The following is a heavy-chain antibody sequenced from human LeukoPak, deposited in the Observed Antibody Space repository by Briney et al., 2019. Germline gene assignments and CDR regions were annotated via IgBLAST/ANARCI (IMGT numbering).Heavy chain of an antibody. CDR3: ARRGTDYCTPSSCHPNWFAP. V-gene: IGHV3-11*03. D-gene: IGHD4-11*01. Sequence: GGSLRLSCAASGFTVSSNYISWVRQAPGKGLEWLSYIDGSSSRTNYADSVKGRFTISRDNVKNSLYLQMNSLRAEDTAVYFCARRGTDYCTPSSCHPNWFAPWGQGTQVTVSS. J-gene: IGHJ5*02. CDR1: GFTVSSNY. CDR2: IDGSSSRT.